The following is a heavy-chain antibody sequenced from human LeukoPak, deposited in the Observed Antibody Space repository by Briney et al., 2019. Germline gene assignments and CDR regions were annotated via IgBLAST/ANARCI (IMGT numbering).Heavy chain of an antibody. J-gene: IGHJ4*02. CDR2: IYSDNT. D-gene: IGHD3-22*01. CDR1: GFTFSSYA. Sequence: GGSLRLSCAASGFTFSSYAMSWVRQAPGKGLEWVSFIYSDNTHYSDSVKGRFTISRDNSKNTLYLQMNSLRAEDTAVYYCAKRGGGYYYDSSGYPPGPFFDYWGQGTLVTVSS. CDR3: AKRGGGYYYDSSGYPPGPFFDY. V-gene: IGHV3-23*03.